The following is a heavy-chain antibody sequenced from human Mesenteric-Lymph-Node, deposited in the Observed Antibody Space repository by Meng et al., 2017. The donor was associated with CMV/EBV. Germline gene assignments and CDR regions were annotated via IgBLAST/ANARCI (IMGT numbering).Heavy chain of an antibody. CDR3: ASLTGTNGGGYYFDY. CDR2: INPNSGGT. Sequence: ASVKVSCKASGYTFTAYYEHWVRQAPGQGLEWMGWINPNSGGTNYAQKFQGRVTMTRDTSISTAYMELSRLRSDDTAVYYCASLTGTNGGGYYFDYWGQGTLVTVSS. CDR1: GYTFTAYY. V-gene: IGHV1-2*02. J-gene: IGHJ4*02. D-gene: IGHD1-7*01.